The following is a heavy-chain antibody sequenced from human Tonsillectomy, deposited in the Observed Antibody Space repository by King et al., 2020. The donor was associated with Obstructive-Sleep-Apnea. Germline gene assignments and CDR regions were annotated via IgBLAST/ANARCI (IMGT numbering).Heavy chain of an antibody. CDR3: ARVPYITGWSGWFDP. Sequence: QLQESGPGLVKPSETLSLTCTVSGGSISSSSYYWGWIRQPPGKGLEWIGSIYYSGSTNYNPSLKSRVTISIDTPKNQFSPKLSSVTAADTAVYYCARVPYITGWSGWFDPWGQGTLVTVSS. D-gene: IGHD6-19*01. CDR2: IYYSGST. V-gene: IGHV4-39*07. J-gene: IGHJ5*02. CDR1: GGSISSSSYY.